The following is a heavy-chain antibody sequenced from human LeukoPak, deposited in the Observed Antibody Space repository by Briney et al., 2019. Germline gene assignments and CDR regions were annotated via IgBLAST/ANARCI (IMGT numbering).Heavy chain of an antibody. D-gene: IGHD3-22*01. Sequence: PGGSLRLSCAASGFTFSSYWMSWVRQAPGKGLEWVANIKQDGSEKYYVDSVKGRFTISRDNAKNSLYQQMNSLRAEDTAVYYCASRLTDSSGYYPSYYFDYWGQGTLVTVSS. CDR3: ASRLTDSSGYYPSYYFDY. J-gene: IGHJ4*02. CDR1: GFTFSSYW. CDR2: IKQDGSEK. V-gene: IGHV3-7*01.